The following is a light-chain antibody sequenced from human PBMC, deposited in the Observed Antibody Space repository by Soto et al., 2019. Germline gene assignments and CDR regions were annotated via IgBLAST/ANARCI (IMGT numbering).Light chain of an antibody. V-gene: IGLV2-23*01. CDR2: EGS. CDR3: CSYAGSSTPYV. Sequence: QSALTRPRSVSGSPGQSVTISCTGTSSDVGVYNYVSWYQQYPGKAPKIMIYEGSKRPSGVSNRFSGSKSGNTASLTISGLQAEDEADYYCCSYAGSSTPYVFGTGTKVTVL. J-gene: IGLJ1*01. CDR1: SSDVGVYNY.